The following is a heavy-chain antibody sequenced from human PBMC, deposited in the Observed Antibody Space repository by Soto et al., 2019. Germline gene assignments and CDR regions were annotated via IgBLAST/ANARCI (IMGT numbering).Heavy chain of an antibody. V-gene: IGHV3-7*01. CDR2: IKQDGSEK. Sequence: GSLRLSCSASGFTFSSYWMSWVRQAPGKGPEWVANIKQDGSEKYYVDSVKGRFTISRDNAKNSLYLQMNSLRAEDTAVYYCAREYYYDSSGYYYEDNYYYYGMDVWGQGTTVTVSS. CDR3: AREYYYDSSGYYYEDNYYYYGMDV. D-gene: IGHD3-22*01. CDR1: GFTFSSYW. J-gene: IGHJ6*02.